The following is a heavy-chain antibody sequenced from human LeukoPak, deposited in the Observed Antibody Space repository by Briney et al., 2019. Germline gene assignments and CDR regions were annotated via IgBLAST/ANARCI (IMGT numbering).Heavy chain of an antibody. CDR3: ATHPKSCTRGIFITGKACWFDP. Sequence: PSETLSLTCAVYGGSFSGYYWGWIRQPPGKGLEWIGSIYYSGTTYYNPSLKSRVTISVDTSRNQFSRKLSSVTAADTAVYYCATHPKSCTRGIFITGKACWFDPWGQGTLVTVSS. CDR2: IYYSGTT. CDR1: GGSFSGYY. D-gene: IGHD3-10*01. V-gene: IGHV4-39*01. J-gene: IGHJ5*02.